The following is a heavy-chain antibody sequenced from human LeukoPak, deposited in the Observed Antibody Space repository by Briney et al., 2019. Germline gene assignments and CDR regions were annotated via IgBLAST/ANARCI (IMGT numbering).Heavy chain of an antibody. CDR1: GFTVRSNY. CDR3: ARDPGGDNAY. D-gene: IGHD4-17*01. Sequence: GGSLRLSCAASGFTVRSNYMSWVRQAPGKGLEWVSLIFNDGSTYYADSVKARFTISRDNSMDTLYLQTNSLRVEDTAVYYCARDPGGDNAYWGQGTLVTVSS. CDR2: IFNDGST. J-gene: IGHJ4*02. V-gene: IGHV3-66*01.